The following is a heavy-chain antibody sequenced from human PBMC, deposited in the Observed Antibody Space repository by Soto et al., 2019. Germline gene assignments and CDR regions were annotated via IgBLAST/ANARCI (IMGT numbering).Heavy chain of an antibody. CDR2: TYYRSKWYN. D-gene: IGHD6-13*01. CDR1: GDSVSSNSAA. Sequence: SQTLSLTCALSGDSVSSNSAAWNWIRQSPSRGLEWLGRTYYRSKWYNDYAVSVKSRITIHPDTSKNQFSLQLNSVTPEDTAVYYCARDFIHSSSWPSQKLYFLSGMDVWGQGTTVTVSS. CDR3: ARDFIHSSSWPSQKLYFLSGMDV. V-gene: IGHV6-1*01. J-gene: IGHJ6*02.